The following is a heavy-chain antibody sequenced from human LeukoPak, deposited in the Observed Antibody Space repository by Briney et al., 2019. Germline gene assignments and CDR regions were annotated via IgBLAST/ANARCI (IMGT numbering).Heavy chain of an antibody. D-gene: IGHD1-26*01. CDR3: ARVSSGSYFGYYYYYMDV. V-gene: IGHV3-74*01. CDR1: GFPFSNYW. J-gene: IGHJ6*03. Sequence: GGSLRLSCAASGFPFSNYWTHWVRQAPGKGLVWVSRINSDGSSTSYADSVKGRFTISRDNAKNTLYLQMNSLRAEDTAVYYCARVSSGSYFGYYYYYMDVWGKGTTVTVSS. CDR2: INSDGSST.